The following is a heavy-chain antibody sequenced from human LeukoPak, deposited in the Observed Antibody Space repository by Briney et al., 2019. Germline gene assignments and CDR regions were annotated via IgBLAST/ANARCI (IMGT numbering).Heavy chain of an antibody. V-gene: IGHV3-30-3*01. J-gene: IGHJ5*02. D-gene: IGHD4-17*01. CDR2: ISYDGSNK. Sequence: GGSLRLSCAASGFTFSSYAMHWVRQAPGKGLEWVAVISYDGSNKYYADSVKGRFTISRDNSKNTLYLQMNSLRAEDTAVYYCAKDVDDYGDYEWSWFDPWGQGTLVTVSS. CDR1: GFTFSSYA. CDR3: AKDVDDYGDYEWSWFDP.